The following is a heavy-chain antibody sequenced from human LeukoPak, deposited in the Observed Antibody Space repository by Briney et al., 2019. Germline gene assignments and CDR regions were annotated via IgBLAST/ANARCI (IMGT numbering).Heavy chain of an antibody. V-gene: IGHV3-48*01. J-gene: IGHJ4*02. CDR2: ISSSGSTT. CDR3: ARQRYSGSWSDTLGVFDY. D-gene: IGHD6-13*01. Sequence: QSGGSLRLSCAASGFTFSSYTMNWVRQAPGKGLEWVSYISSSGSTTYYADSVKGRFTISRDNAKNSLYLQMNSLRAEDTAVYYCARQRYSGSWSDTLGVFDYWGQGTLVSVSS. CDR1: GFTFSSYT.